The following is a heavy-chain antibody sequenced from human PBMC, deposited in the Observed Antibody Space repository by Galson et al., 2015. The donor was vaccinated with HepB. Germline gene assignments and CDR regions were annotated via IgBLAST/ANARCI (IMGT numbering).Heavy chain of an antibody. D-gene: IGHD3-22*01. Sequence: SLRLSCAASGFTFSSYSMNWVRQAPGKGLEWVSYISSSSSTIYYADSVKGRFTISRDNAKNSLYLQMNSLRAEDTAVYYCARAGYYDSSAHEPRVDYWGQGTLVTVSS. J-gene: IGHJ4*02. CDR2: ISSSSSTI. CDR3: ARAGYYDSSAHEPRVDY. CDR1: GFTFSSYS. V-gene: IGHV3-48*01.